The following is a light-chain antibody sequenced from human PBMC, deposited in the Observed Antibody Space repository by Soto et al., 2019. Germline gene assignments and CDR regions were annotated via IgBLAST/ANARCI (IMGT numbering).Light chain of an antibody. CDR1: QGISSY. V-gene: IGKV1-27*01. CDR3: QIYYNAPET. J-gene: IGKJ1*01. Sequence: DFQMTQSPSSLSASVGDRVTITCRASQGISSYVACYQQRPGKVPKVQIYAASPLHSGVPSRFSDSESGTDFTLNISNVQLGDVVTYYCQIYYNAPETFGHGNKVEIK. CDR2: AAS.